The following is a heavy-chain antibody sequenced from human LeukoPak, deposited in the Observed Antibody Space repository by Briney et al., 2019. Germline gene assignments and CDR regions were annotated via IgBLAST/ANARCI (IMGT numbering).Heavy chain of an antibody. Sequence: GASVKVSCKASGYTFTGYYMHWVRQAPGQGREWMGWINPNSGGTNYAQKFQGRVTMTRDTSISTAYMELSRLRSDDTAVYYCAREDGSGRSSYFDYWGQGTLVTVST. CDR2: INPNSGGT. CDR3: AREDGSGRSSYFDY. CDR1: GYTFTGYY. V-gene: IGHV1-2*02. J-gene: IGHJ4*02. D-gene: IGHD3-10*01.